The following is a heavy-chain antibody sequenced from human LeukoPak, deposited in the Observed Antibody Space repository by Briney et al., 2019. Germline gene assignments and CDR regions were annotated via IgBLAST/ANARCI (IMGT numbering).Heavy chain of an antibody. CDR1: GFTCSSYA. D-gene: IGHD6-19*01. CDR2: ISGSGGST. CDR3: ANGQWLAPFDY. J-gene: IGHJ4*02. V-gene: IGHV3-23*01. Sequence: GGSLRLSCAASGFTCSSYAMSWVRQAPGKGLEWVSAISGSGGSTYYADSVKGRFTISRDNSKNTLYLQMNSLRAEDTAVYYCANGQWLAPFDYWGQGTLVTVSS.